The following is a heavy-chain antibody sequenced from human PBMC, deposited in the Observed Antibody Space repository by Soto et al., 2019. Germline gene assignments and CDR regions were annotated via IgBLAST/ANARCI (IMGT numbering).Heavy chain of an antibody. Sequence: PGGSLRLSCAASGFTFSSYAMHWVRQAPGKGLEWVAVISYDGSNKYYADSVKGRFTISRDNSKNTLYLQMNSLRAEDTAVYYCARDPMITFGGDAFDLWGQGKMVTVSS. CDR1: GFTFSSYA. J-gene: IGHJ3*01. CDR2: ISYDGSNK. V-gene: IGHV3-30-3*01. CDR3: ARDPMITFGGDAFDL. D-gene: IGHD3-16*01.